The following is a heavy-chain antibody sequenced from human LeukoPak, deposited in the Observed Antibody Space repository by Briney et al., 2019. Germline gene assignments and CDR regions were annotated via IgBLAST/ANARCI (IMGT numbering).Heavy chain of an antibody. CDR1: GFTFSIYA. CDR2: VSGSGGST. CDR3: AKDLDGSGSYLGY. Sequence: GSLRLSCAASGFTFSIYAMSWVRQAPGKGLEWVSAVSGSGGSTYYADSVKGRFTISRDNSKNTLYLQMNSLRAEDTAVYYCAKDLDGSGSYLGYWGQGTLVTVSS. J-gene: IGHJ4*02. V-gene: IGHV3-23*01. D-gene: IGHD3-10*01.